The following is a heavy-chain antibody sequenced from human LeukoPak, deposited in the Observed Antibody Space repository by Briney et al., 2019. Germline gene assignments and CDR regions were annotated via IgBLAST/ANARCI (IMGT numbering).Heavy chain of an antibody. V-gene: IGHV3-33*01. CDR1: GFTFSSYG. CDR3: ARAASIGGSDY. J-gene: IGHJ4*02. CDR2: IWYDGSNK. Sequence: PGGSLRLSCAAAGFTFSSYGMHWVRQAPGKGLEWVAVIWYDGSNKYYADSVKGRFTISRDNSKNTLYLQMNSLRAEDTAVYYCARAASIGGSDYWGQGTLVTVSS. D-gene: IGHD2-15*01.